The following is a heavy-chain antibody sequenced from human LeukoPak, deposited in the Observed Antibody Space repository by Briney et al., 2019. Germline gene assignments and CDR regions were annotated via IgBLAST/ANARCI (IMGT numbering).Heavy chain of an antibody. J-gene: IGHJ3*02. CDR1: GGTFSSYA. D-gene: IGHD6-6*01. CDR3: AREDGYSSSSRAFDI. CDR2: IIPIFGTA. Sequence: GASVKVSCKASGGTFSSYAISWVRQAPGQGLEWMGGIIPIFGTANYAQKFQGRVTITTDESTSTAYMELSSLRSEDTAVYYCAREDGYSSSSRAFDIWGQGTMVTVSS. V-gene: IGHV1-69*05.